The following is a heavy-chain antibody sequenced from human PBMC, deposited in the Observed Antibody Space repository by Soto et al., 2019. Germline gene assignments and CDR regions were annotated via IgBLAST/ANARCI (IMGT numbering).Heavy chain of an antibody. CDR2: ISSSSSYI. J-gene: IGHJ3*02. CDR1: GFTFSSYS. V-gene: IGHV3-21*01. CDR3: AREGEANDYRDAFDI. Sequence: PGGSLRLSCAASGFTFSSYSMNWVRQAPGKGLEWVSSISSSSSYIYYADSVKGRFTISRDNAKNSLYLQMNSLRAEDTAVYYCAREGEANDYRDAFDIWGQGTMVTVSS. D-gene: IGHD4-4*01.